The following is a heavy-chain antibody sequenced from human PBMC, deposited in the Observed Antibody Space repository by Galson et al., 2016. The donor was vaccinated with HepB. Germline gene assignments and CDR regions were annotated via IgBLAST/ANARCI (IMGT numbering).Heavy chain of an antibody. CDR3: AKKGYSSGKFDAFDI. J-gene: IGHJ3*02. Sequence: SLRLSCAASGFTFSTYWMHWVRQVPGMGLVWVSRVNSDGSRTTYADSVKGRFTISRDNSKSTLYPQMSSLRADDTAVYSCAKKGYSSGKFDAFDIWGQGTVVTVSS. V-gene: IGHV3-74*01. CDR1: GFTFSTYW. CDR2: VNSDGSRT. D-gene: IGHD6-19*01.